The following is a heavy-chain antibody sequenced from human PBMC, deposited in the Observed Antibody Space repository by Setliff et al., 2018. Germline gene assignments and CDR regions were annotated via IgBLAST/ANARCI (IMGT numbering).Heavy chain of an antibody. V-gene: IGHV1-18*01. CDR1: GGTFRSDG. CDR2: INNYSFKT. D-gene: IGHD5-18*01. J-gene: IGHJ6*02. Sequence: ASVKVSCKASGGTFRSDGFTWVRQAPGQGLEWMGWINNYSFKTNYPQKFLGRVTMTTDTSTSTAYMELKSLRSDDTAVYYCARDRTAYNYGMDVWGQGTTVTVSS. CDR3: ARDRTAYNYGMDV.